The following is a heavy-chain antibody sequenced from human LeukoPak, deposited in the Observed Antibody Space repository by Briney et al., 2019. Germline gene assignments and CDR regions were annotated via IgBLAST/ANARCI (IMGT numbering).Heavy chain of an antibody. CDR2: IRYDGSNK. CDR1: GFTFSSYG. CDR3: AKDIATGIFYYYYYMDV. J-gene: IGHJ6*03. Sequence: GGSLRLSCAASGFTFSSYGMHWVRQAPGKGLEWVAFIRYDGSNKYYADSVKGRFTISRDNSKNTLYLQMNSLRAEDTAVYYCAKDIATGIFYYYYYMDVWGKGTTVTISS. V-gene: IGHV3-30*02. D-gene: IGHD6-13*01.